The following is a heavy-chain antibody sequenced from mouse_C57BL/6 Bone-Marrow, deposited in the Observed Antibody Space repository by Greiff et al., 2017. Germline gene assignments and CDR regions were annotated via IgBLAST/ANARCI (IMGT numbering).Heavy chain of an antibody. CDR2: IYIGNGYT. Sequence: SGAELVRPGSSVTMSCKTSGYTFTSYGINWVKQRPGQGLEWIGYIYIGNGYTEYNEKFKGKATLTSDTSSSTAYMQLSSLTSEDSAIYFCARSIYDGYYGFYWYFDVWGTGTTVTVSS. CDR3: ARSIYDGYYGFYWYFDV. V-gene: IGHV1-58*01. J-gene: IGHJ1*03. CDR1: GYTFTSYG. D-gene: IGHD2-3*01.